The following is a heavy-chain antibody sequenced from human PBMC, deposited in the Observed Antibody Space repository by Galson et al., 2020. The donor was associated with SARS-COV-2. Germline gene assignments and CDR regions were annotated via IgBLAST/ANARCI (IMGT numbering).Heavy chain of an antibody. V-gene: IGHV3-23*01. CDR3: AKRGFTTGWNGAH. Sequence: TGGSLRLSCAASGFIFSDYAMSWVRQAPGKGLEWVSGISASGGTTYYADSVKGRFIISRDNSKNTLYLQMSSLRAEDTAIYYCAKRGFTTGWNGAHWGQGTLVTVSS. D-gene: IGHD6-19*01. CDR1: GFIFSDYA. CDR2: ISASGGTT. J-gene: IGHJ4*02.